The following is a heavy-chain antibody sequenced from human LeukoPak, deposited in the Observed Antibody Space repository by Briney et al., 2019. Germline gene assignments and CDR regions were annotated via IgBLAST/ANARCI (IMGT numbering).Heavy chain of an antibody. J-gene: IGHJ4*02. D-gene: IGHD5-18*01. CDR2: INPNSAGT. CDR1: GYTFTGYY. Sequence: ASVTVSCMASGYTFTGYYLHWVRQAPGQGLEWVGRINPNSAGTNYAQKFQGRITMTRDTSISTAYMELNKLTFDDTAVYYCARKDLSGYSSLDYWGQGTLVTVSS. V-gene: IGHV1-2*06. CDR3: ARKDLSGYSSLDY.